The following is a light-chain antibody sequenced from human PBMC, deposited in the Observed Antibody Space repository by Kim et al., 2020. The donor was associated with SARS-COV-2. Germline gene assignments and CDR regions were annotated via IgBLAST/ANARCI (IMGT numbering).Light chain of an antibody. CDR2: GAS. CDR3: HQYKNWPWT. V-gene: IGKV3-15*01. J-gene: IGKJ1*01. Sequence: VSPGDRATLSCRTSQSIDSNLAWYQQKPGQAPRLLIYGASTRATGIPARFSGSGSGTELTLTISSLQSEDFAVYYCHQYKNWPWTFGQGTKVDIK. CDR1: QSIDSN.